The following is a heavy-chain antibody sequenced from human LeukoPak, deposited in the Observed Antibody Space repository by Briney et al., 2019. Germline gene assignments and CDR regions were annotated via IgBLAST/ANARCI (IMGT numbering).Heavy chain of an antibody. D-gene: IGHD6-19*01. V-gene: IGHV3-48*03. CDR2: ISSSGSII. J-gene: IGHJ4*02. CDR1: GFTFSSYD. Sequence: GGSLRLSCAASGFTFSSYDVNWVRQAPGKGLEWVSYISSSGSIIYHADSVKGRFTISRDNAKNALFLQMNSLRAEDTAVYYCARVRYTSDYFDYWGQGTLVTVSS. CDR3: ARVRYTSDYFDY.